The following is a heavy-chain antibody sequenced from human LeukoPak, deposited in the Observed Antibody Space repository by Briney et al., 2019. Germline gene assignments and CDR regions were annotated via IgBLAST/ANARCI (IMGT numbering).Heavy chain of an antibody. CDR2: INHSGST. CDR1: GGSSSGYY. J-gene: IGHJ3*02. CDR3: ARGRAGYVKRRRENAFDI. Sequence: PSETLSLTCAVYGGSSSGYYWSWIRQPPGKGLEWIGEINHSGSTNYNPSLKSRVTKSVDTSKNQFSLKLSSVTAADTAVYYCARGRAGYVKRRRENAFDIWGQGTTVTVSS. V-gene: IGHV4-34*01. D-gene: IGHD3-16*01.